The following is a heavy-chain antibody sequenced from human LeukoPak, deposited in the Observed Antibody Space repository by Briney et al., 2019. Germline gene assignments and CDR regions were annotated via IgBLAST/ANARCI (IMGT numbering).Heavy chain of an antibody. Sequence: GGSLRLSCAASGFSFRNYWMGWVRQAPGKGLEWVANTKPDGSAEYYADSVRGRFTASRDNANNLLYLQMNRLRAEDTAVYYCARDGGVHTIFDYWGQGTLLTVSS. CDR1: GFSFRNYW. CDR3: ARDGGVHTIFDY. V-gene: IGHV3-7*01. D-gene: IGHD2-8*02. CDR2: TKPDGSAE. J-gene: IGHJ4*02.